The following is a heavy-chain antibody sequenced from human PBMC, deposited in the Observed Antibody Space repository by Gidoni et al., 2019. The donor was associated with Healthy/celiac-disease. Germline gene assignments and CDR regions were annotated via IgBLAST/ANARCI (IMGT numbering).Heavy chain of an antibody. D-gene: IGHD2-15*01. Sequence: EVQLVQSGAEVKTPGQSLKISCTGSGYSFTSYWIGWVRQMPGKGLEWMGIIYPGDADTRYSPSFQGQVTISADKSISTAYLQWSSLKASDTAMYYCASPSRGGDYYYYGMDVWGQGTTVTVSS. CDR1: GYSFTSYW. V-gene: IGHV5-51*01. CDR3: ASPSRGGDYYYYGMDV. CDR2: IYPGDADT. J-gene: IGHJ6*02.